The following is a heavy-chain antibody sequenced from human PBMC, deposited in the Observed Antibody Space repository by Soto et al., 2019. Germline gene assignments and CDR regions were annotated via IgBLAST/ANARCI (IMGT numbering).Heavy chain of an antibody. Sequence: GASVKVSCKASGYAFTGYYMHWVRQAPGQGLEWMGWINPNSGGTNYAQKFQGRVTMTRDTSISTAYMELSRLRSDDTAVYYCARDRVVVTAIRKAYYFDYWGPGTLVTVSS. J-gene: IGHJ4*02. CDR1: GYAFTGYY. CDR3: ARDRVVVTAIRKAYYFDY. V-gene: IGHV1-2*02. D-gene: IGHD2-21*02. CDR2: INPNSGGT.